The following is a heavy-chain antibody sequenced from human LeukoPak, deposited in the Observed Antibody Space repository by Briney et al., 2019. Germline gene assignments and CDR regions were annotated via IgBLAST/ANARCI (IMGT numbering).Heavy chain of an antibody. CDR2: IIPIFGTA. CDR1: GGTFSSYA. Sequence: ASVKVSCKASGGTFSSYAISWVRQAPGKGLEWMGGIIPIFGTANYAQKFQGRVTITADKSTSTAYMELSSLRSEDTAVYYCARASDSSGSYDAFDIWGQGTMVTVSS. CDR3: ARASDSSGSYDAFDI. D-gene: IGHD3-22*01. J-gene: IGHJ3*02. V-gene: IGHV1-69*06.